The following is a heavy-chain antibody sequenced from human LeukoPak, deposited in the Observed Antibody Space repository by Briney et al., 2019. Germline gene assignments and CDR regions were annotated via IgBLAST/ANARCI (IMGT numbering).Heavy chain of an antibody. CDR2: ISSSSSYI. V-gene: IGHV3-21*01. D-gene: IGHD3-3*01. Sequence: PGGSLRLSCAASGFTFSSYSMNWVRQAPGKGLEWVSSISSSSSYIYYADSVKGRFTISRDNAKNSLYLQMNSLRAEDTAVYYCARDPQRYDFWSGYYSNYYYYMDVWGKGTTVTVSS. J-gene: IGHJ6*03. CDR3: ARDPQRYDFWSGYYSNYYYYMDV. CDR1: GFTFSSYS.